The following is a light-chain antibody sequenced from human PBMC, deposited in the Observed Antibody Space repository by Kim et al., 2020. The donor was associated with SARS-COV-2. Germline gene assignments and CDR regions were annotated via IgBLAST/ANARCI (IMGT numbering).Light chain of an antibody. CDR1: SSDVGAYNY. V-gene: IGLV2-14*04. J-gene: IGLJ3*02. CDR3: SSYTSSTTLV. CDR2: DVT. Sequence: GQSITIDCTGTSSDVGAYNYVSWYQQHPGKATKLMIYDVTKRPSGVSDRFSGSKSGNTASLTISGLQAEDEADYYCSSYTSSTTLVFGGGTQLTVL.